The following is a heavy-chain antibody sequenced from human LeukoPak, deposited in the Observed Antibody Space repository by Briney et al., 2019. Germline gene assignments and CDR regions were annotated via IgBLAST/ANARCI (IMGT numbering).Heavy chain of an antibody. CDR1: GGTFSSYA. CDR2: IIPIFGTA. CDR3: ARDGGHFNYYDSSGYYY. J-gene: IGHJ4*02. D-gene: IGHD3-22*01. Sequence: SVKVSCKASGGTFSSYAISWVRQAPGQGLEWMGGIIPIFGTANYAQKFQGRVTITADESTSTAYMELSSLRSEDTAVYYCARDGGHFNYYDSSGYYYWGQGTLVTVSS. V-gene: IGHV1-69*13.